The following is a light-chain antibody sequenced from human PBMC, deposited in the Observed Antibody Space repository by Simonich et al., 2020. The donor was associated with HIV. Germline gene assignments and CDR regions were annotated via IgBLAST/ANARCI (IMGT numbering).Light chain of an antibody. J-gene: IGLJ2*01. CDR1: SSDVGGYNY. V-gene: IGLV2-14*03. CDR3: SSYTSSSTVV. CDR2: DVS. Sequence: QSALTQPASVSGSPGQSIPISCTGTSSDVGGYNYVSWYQQHPGKAPQLMIYDVSNRPSGVSNRFSGSKSGNTASLTISGLQAEDEADYYGSSYTSSSTVVFGGGTKLTVL.